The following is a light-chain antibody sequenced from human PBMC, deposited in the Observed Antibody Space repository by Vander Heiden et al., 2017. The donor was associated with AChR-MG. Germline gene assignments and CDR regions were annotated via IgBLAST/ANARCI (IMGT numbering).Light chain of an antibody. CDR2: DNS. CDR3: QSYDNGLNVWV. J-gene: IGLJ3*02. V-gene: IGLV1-40*01. Sequence: QSVLTQPPSVSGTPGQRVTSSCTGSGFNFGTHLDVGTNLDLLWYTHLPGAAPSLLIFDNSHRPSGVPERFSASKSGTSASLAITGPQTEDEGDYYCQSYDNGLNVWVFGGGTKLTVL. CDR1: GFNFGTHLD.